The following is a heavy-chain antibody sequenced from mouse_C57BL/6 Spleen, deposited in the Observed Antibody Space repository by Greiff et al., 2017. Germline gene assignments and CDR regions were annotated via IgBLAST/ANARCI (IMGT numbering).Heavy chain of an antibody. Sequence: VQLQQSGPELVKPGASVKISCKASGYAFISSWMNWVKQRPGKGLEWIGRIYPGDGDTNYNGKFKGKATLTADKSSSTAYMQLSSLTSEDSAVYFCAREYYGSSYGYFDYWGQGTTLTVSS. J-gene: IGHJ2*01. CDR1: GYAFISSW. V-gene: IGHV1-82*01. CDR2: IYPGDGDT. CDR3: AREYYGSSYGYFDY. D-gene: IGHD1-1*01.